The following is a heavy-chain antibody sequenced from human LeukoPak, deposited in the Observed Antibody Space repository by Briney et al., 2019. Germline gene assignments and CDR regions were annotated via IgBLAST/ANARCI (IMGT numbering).Heavy chain of an antibody. V-gene: IGHV5-51*01. Sequence: GGYLQISGQGSGYNFTSYWIGGAGQLPGKGLEGMGIIYPGDSDTRYSPSFQGQVTISADKSISTAYLQWSSLEASDTAMYYCARQYCTNGVCYSLGAFDIWGQGTMVTVSS. J-gene: IGHJ3*02. CDR1: GYNFTSYW. CDR2: IYPGDSDT. CDR3: ARQYCTNGVCYSLGAFDI. D-gene: IGHD2-8*01.